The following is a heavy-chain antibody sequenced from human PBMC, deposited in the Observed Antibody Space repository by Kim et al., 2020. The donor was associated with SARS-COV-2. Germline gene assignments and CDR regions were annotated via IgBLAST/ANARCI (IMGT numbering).Heavy chain of an antibody. J-gene: IGHJ6*02. CDR2: IYYSGST. CDR1: GGSISSGGYY. Sequence: SETLSLTCTVSGGSISSGGYYWSWIRQHPGKGLEWIGYIYYSGSTYYNPSLKSRVTISVDTSKNQFSLKLSSVTAADTAVYYCARDGVRRGGTYYGMDVWGQGTTVTVSS. D-gene: IGHD2-15*01. CDR3: ARDGVRRGGTYYGMDV. V-gene: IGHV4-31*03.